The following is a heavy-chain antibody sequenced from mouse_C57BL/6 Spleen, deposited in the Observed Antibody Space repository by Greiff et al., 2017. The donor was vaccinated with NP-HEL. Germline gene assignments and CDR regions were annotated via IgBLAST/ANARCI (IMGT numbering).Heavy chain of an antibody. V-gene: IGHV1-80*01. D-gene: IGHD2-3*01. CDR1: GYAFSSYW. Sequence: QVQLKQSGAELVKPGASVKISCKASGYAFSSYWMNWVKQRPGKGLEWIGQIYPGDGDTNYNGKFKGKATLTADKSSSTAYMQLSSLTSEDSAVYFCARLGYENYFDYWGQGTTLTVSS. CDR3: ARLGYENYFDY. CDR2: IYPGDGDT. J-gene: IGHJ2*01.